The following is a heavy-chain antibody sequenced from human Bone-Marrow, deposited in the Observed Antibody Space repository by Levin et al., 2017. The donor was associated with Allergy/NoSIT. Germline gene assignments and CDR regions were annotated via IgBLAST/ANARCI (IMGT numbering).Heavy chain of an antibody. Sequence: GGSLRLSCAASGFTFSTYWMSWVRQAPGKGLEWVANIKQDGSEKYYVDSVKGRFTISRDNAKDSLYLQMNSLRAEDTAVYYCVRCRDGGYCNGGNAYWGQGTLVTVSS. CDR3: VRCRDGGYCNGGNAY. D-gene: IGHD2-15*01. CDR1: GFTFSTYW. J-gene: IGHJ4*02. CDR2: IKQDGSEK. V-gene: IGHV3-7*01.